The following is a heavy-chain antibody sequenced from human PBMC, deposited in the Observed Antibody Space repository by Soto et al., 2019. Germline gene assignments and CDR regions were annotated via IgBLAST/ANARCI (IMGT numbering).Heavy chain of an antibody. CDR3: ANLLSGYDPHRYYYYGMDV. V-gene: IGHV3-23*01. CDR1: GFTFSSYA. D-gene: IGHD5-12*01. CDR2: ISGSGGST. J-gene: IGHJ6*02. Sequence: GGSLRLSCAASGFTFSSYAMSWVRQAPGKGLEWVSAISGSGGSTYYADSVKGRFTISRDNSKNTLYLQMNSLRAEDTAVYYCANLLSGYDPHRYYYYGMDVWGQGTTVTVSS.